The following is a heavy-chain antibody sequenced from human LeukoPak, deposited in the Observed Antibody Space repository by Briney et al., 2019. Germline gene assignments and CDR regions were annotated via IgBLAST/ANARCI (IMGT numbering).Heavy chain of an antibody. Sequence: SETLSLTCAVYGGSFSGYYWSWIRQPPGKRLEWIGEINQSGGANYNPSLGSRVSILVDTSKNQFSLKLSSVTAADTAVYYCARAGGSSPVDAFDIWGQGTMVTVSS. CDR3: ARAGGSSPVDAFDI. CDR1: GGSFSGYY. CDR2: INQSGGA. V-gene: IGHV4-34*01. J-gene: IGHJ3*02. D-gene: IGHD1-26*01.